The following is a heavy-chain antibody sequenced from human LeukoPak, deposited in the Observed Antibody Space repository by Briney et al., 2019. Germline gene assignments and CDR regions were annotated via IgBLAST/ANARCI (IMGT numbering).Heavy chain of an antibody. D-gene: IGHD3-3*01. Sequence: PSETLSLTCAVYGGSFSGYYWSWIRQPPGKGLEWIGEINHSGSTNYNPSLKSRVTISVDTSKNQFSLKLSSVTAADTAVYYCAREKVWSGYYTPGYFDYWGQGTLVTVSS. CDR2: INHSGST. V-gene: IGHV4-34*01. J-gene: IGHJ4*02. CDR3: AREKVWSGYYTPGYFDY. CDR1: GGSFSGYY.